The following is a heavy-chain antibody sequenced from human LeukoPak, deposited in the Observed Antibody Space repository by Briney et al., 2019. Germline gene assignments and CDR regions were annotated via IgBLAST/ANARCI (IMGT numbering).Heavy chain of an antibody. V-gene: IGHV3-48*03. CDR3: ARDLVTQIIDY. CDR2: ISSSGSTI. CDR1: GFTFSSYE. D-gene: IGHD3-9*01. J-gene: IGHJ4*02. Sequence: GGSLRLSCAASGFTFSSYEMNWVRQAPGKGLEWVSYISSSGSTIYYADSVKGRFTISRDNAKNSLYLQMNSLRAEDMAVYYCARDLVTQIIDYWGQGTLVTVSS.